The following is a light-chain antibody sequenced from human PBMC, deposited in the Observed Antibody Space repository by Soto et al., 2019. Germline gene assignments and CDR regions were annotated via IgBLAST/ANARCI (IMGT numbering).Light chain of an antibody. CDR3: HQYNMWPPLI. CDR2: GAS. J-gene: IGKJ4*01. Sequence: EIVMTQSPATLSVSPGESATLSCRASQSVRSDLAWYQQKPGQAPRLLIYGASTSATGIPARFSGSGSGTEFTLTISGLQSEDFAVYYCHQYNMWPPLIFGGGTKVEIK. CDR1: QSVRSD. V-gene: IGKV3-15*01.